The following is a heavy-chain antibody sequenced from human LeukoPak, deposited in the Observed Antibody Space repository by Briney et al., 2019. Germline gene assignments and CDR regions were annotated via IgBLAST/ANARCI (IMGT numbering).Heavy chain of an antibody. D-gene: IGHD2/OR15-2a*01. Sequence: GGSLRLSCAASGFTFSSYWMHWVRQAPGKGLVWVSRINSDGSSTSYADSVKGRFTISRDNSKNTLYLEMNSLRSEDTAVYYCARDRCTSTTCYLFDYWGQGTLVIVSS. J-gene: IGHJ4*02. CDR2: INSDGSST. CDR1: GFTFSSYW. CDR3: ARDRCTSTTCYLFDY. V-gene: IGHV3-74*01.